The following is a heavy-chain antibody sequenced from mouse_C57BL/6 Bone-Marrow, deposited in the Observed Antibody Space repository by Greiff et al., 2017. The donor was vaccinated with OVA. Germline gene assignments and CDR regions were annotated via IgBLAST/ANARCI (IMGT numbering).Heavy chain of an antibody. D-gene: IGHD2-3*01. J-gene: IGHJ4*01. CDR1: GYTFTDYE. V-gene: IGHV1-15*01. CDR3: TPDGFYAMDY. CDR2: IDPETGGT. Sequence: VKLMESGAELVRPGASVTLSCKASGYTFTDYEMHWVKQTPVHGLEWIGAIDPETGGTAYNQKFKGKAILTADKSSSTAYMELRSLTSEDSAVYYCTPDGFYAMDYWGQGTSVTVSS.